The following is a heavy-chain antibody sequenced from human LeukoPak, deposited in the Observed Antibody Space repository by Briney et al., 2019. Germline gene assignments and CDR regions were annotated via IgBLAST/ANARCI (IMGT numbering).Heavy chain of an antibody. J-gene: IGHJ2*01. CDR3: ARTTVVTPDLWDWYFDL. CDR1: GGSISSSSYY. Sequence: PSETLSLTCTVSGGSISSSSYYWGWIRQPPGKGLEWIGSIYYSGSTYYNPSLKSRVTISVDTSKNQFSLKLSSVTAADTAVYYCARTTVVTPDLWDWYFDLWGRGTLVTVSS. V-gene: IGHV4-39*07. D-gene: IGHD4-23*01. CDR2: IYYSGST.